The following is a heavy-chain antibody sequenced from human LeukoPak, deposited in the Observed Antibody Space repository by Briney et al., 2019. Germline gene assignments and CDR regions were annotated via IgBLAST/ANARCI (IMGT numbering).Heavy chain of an antibody. CDR1: GGTFSSYA. D-gene: IGHD6-13*01. CDR3: ARGGSSWSIAFDI. CDR2: IIPIFGTA. V-gene: IGHV1-69*13. Sequence: SVKVSCKASGGTFSSYAISWVRQAPGQGLEWMGGIIPIFGTANYAQKFQGRVTITADESTSTAYMELSSLRSEDTAVYYCARGGSSWSIAFDIWGQGTMVTVSS. J-gene: IGHJ3*02.